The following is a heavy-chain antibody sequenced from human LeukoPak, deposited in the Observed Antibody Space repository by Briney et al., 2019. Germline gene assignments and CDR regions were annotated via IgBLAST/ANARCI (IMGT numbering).Heavy chain of an antibody. CDR2: ISSSSSTI. J-gene: IGHJ4*02. V-gene: IGHV3-48*02. Sequence: GGSLNLPCVAPGFTVSGDYISWFRKAQGKGLEWVSYISSSSSTIYYADSVKGRFTISRDNAKNSLYLQMNSLRDEDTAVYYCARDPYSGSPDFWGQGTLVTVSS. CDR1: GFTVSGDY. D-gene: IGHD6-19*01. CDR3: ARDPYSGSPDF.